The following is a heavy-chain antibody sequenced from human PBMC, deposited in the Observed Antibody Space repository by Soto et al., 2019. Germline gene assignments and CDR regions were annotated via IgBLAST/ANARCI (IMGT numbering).Heavy chain of an antibody. Sequence: SETLPLTCTVSGGSISNGGYYLSLIRQHPGKGLEWIGYIYYSGSTYYNPSLKSRVTISVDTSKNQFSLKLSSVTAADTAVYYCARKESGTTVDYWGQGTLVTVSS. J-gene: IGHJ4*02. V-gene: IGHV4-31*03. CDR1: GGSISNGGYY. CDR3: ARKESGTTVDY. CDR2: IYYSGST. D-gene: IGHD1-1*01.